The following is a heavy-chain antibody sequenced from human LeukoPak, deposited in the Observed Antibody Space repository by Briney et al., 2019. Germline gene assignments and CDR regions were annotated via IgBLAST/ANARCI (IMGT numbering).Heavy chain of an antibody. CDR3: AKEQWLARGFDY. V-gene: IGHV3-30*02. D-gene: IGHD6-19*01. CDR1: GFTFSSYG. J-gene: IGHJ4*02. Sequence: GGSLRLSCAASGFTFSSYGMHWVRQAPGKGLEWVAFIRYDGSNKYYADSVKGRFTISRDNSKNTLYLQMNSLRAEDTAVYYCAKEQWLARGFDYWGQGTLVTVSS. CDR2: IRYDGSNK.